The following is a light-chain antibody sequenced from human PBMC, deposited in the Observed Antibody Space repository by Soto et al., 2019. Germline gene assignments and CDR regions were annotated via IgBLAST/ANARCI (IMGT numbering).Light chain of an antibody. Sequence: EIVLTQSPGTLSLSPGERATLSCRASQSVSSSYFAWYQQKPGQAPRLLIYGASSRATGIPDRFSGSGSGTDFTLTISRLEPEDFAVYYCQQYGSSPWTFGQGTKVDTK. CDR3: QQYGSSPWT. V-gene: IGKV3-20*01. CDR2: GAS. J-gene: IGKJ1*01. CDR1: QSVSSSY.